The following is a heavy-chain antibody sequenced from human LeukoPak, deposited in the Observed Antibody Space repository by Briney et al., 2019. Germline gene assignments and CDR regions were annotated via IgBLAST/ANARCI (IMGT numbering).Heavy chain of an antibody. J-gene: IGHJ5*02. CDR1: GGSFSGYY. CDR2: INHSGST. D-gene: IGHD6-19*01. V-gene: IGHV4-34*01. Sequence: SETLSLTCAVYGGSFSGYYWSWIRQPPGKGLEWIGEINHSGSTNYNPSLKSRVTISVDTSKNQFSLKLRSVTAADTAVYYCARAGYSSGYGRGFDPWGQGTLVTVSS. CDR3: ARAGYSSGYGRGFDP.